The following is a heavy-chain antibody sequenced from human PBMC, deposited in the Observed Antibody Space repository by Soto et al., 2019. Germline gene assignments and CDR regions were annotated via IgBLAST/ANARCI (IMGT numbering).Heavy chain of an antibody. CDR3: ARGHVVVVAATLADY. J-gene: IGHJ4*02. D-gene: IGHD2-15*01. CDR1: GFTFSSYA. Sequence: GGSLRLSYAASGFTFSSYAMHWVRQAPGKGLEWVAVISYDGSNKYYADSVKGRFTISRDNSKNTLYLQMNSLRAEDTAVYYCARGHVVVVAATLADYWGQGTLVTVSS. V-gene: IGHV3-30-3*01. CDR2: ISYDGSNK.